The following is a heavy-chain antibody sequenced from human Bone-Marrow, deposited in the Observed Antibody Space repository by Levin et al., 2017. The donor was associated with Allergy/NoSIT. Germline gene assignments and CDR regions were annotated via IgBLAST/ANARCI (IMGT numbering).Heavy chain of an antibody. Sequence: ASVKVSCKASGFTFTTYGLTWVRQAPGRGLEWMGWVSAYSGNTNYALNLQDRVTMTTDTATNTAYMELSSLRSDDTAICYCARGHFPYYDYGMDVWGQGTTVVVSS. CDR3: ARGHFPYYDYGMDV. J-gene: IGHJ6*02. V-gene: IGHV1-18*01. CDR1: GFTFTTYG. CDR2: VSAYSGNT.